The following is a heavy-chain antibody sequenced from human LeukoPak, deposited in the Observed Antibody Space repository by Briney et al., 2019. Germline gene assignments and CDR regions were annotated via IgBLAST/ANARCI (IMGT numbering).Heavy chain of an antibody. V-gene: IGHV3-53*01. J-gene: IGHJ4*02. CDR3: ASYEAGTTSEVAS. D-gene: IGHD1-1*01. CDR2: IYSGGST. CDR1: GFTVSSNY. Sequence: GGSLRLSCAASGFTVSSNYMSWVRQAPGKGLEWVSVIYSGGSTYYADSVKGRFTISRDNSKNTLYLQMNSLRAEDTAVYYCASYEAGTTSEVASWGQGTLVTVSS.